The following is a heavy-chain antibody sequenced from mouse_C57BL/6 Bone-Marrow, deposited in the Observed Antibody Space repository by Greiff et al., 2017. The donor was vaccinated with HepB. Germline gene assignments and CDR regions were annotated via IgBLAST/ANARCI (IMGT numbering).Heavy chain of an antibody. J-gene: IGHJ4*01. Sequence: EVHLVESEGGLVQPGSSMKLSCTASGFTFSDYYMAWVRQVPEKGLEWVANINYDGSSTYYLDSLKSRFIISGDNAKNILYLQMSSLKSEDTATYYGAREGYYDGSEVCAMDYGGRGTSVTVSS. CDR1: GFTFSDYY. CDR2: INYDGSST. CDR3: AREGYYDGSEVCAMDY. V-gene: IGHV5-16*01. D-gene: IGHD1-1*01.